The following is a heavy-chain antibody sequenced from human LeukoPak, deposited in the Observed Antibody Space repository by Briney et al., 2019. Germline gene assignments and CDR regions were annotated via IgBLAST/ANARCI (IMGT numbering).Heavy chain of an antibody. CDR1: GYTFTSYY. D-gene: IGHD1-7*01. CDR2: IKPSDGFT. J-gene: IGHJ4*02. Sequence: ASVKVSCKASGYTFTSYYVHWVRQAPGQGLEWMGVIKPSDGFTSYAQKFQGRLTVTRDMSTSTVYMELNSLRSEDTAVYFCGREIEGTTDYWGQGTLVTVSS. CDR3: GREIEGTTDY. V-gene: IGHV1-46*01.